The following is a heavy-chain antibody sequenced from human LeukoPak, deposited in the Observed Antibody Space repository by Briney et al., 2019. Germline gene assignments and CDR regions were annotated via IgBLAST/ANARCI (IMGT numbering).Heavy chain of an antibody. J-gene: IGHJ3*02. CDR2: IYYSGST. D-gene: IGHD6-13*01. Sequence: PSETLSLTCTVSGGSISSYYWSWIRQPPGKGLEWIGYIYYSGSTNYNPSLKSRVTISVDTSKNQFSLKLSSVTAADTAVYYCARGTHSSSWYDDAFDIWGQGTMVTVSS. V-gene: IGHV4-59*08. CDR3: ARGTHSSSWYDDAFDI. CDR1: GGSISSYY.